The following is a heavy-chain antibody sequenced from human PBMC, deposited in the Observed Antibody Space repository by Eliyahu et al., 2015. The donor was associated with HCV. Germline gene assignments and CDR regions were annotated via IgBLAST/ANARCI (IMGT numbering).Heavy chain of an antibody. J-gene: IGHJ6*02. D-gene: IGHD3-22*01. CDR1: GFTFXSXX. CDR3: VKDRYYDSSGYPADYGMDV. Sequence: EVQLVESGGGLVQPGGSLRLSCSASGFTFXSXXXXWVRQAPGKGLEYVSAISSNGGSTYYADSVKGRFTISRDNSKNTLYLQMSSLRAEDTAVYYCVKDRYYDSSGYPADYGMDVWGQGTTVTVSS. V-gene: IGHV3-64D*09. CDR2: ISSNGGST.